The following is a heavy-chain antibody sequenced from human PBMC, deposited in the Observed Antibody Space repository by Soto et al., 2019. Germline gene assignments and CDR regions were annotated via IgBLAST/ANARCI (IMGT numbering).Heavy chain of an antibody. D-gene: IGHD4-17*01. CDR2: IYYSRST. CDR1: GGSISTGGYY. J-gene: IGHJ4*02. V-gene: IGHV4-31*03. CDR3: ARGLSVTLFDN. Sequence: QVQLQESGPGLVKPSQTLSLTCTVSGGSISTGGYYWTWIRQHPGKGLEWIGYIYYSRSTYYNPSLASRVTISVDTSKNQFSLKLSSVTAADTAVYYCARGLSVTLFDNWGQGTLVTVSS.